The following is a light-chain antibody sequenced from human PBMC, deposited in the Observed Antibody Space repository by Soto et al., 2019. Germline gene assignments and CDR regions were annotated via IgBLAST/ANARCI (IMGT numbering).Light chain of an antibody. CDR3: SSYATSTTVL. J-gene: IGLJ2*01. CDR2: DVS. V-gene: IGLV2-14*03. CDR1: SSDVGGYKY. Sequence: QSALTQPASVSGSPGQSITISCTGTSSDVGGYKYVSWYQQHPGRAPQLMIYDVSHRPSGVSNRFSGSRSGNTASLTISGLQAEDEADYYCSSYATSTTVLFGGGTKLTVL.